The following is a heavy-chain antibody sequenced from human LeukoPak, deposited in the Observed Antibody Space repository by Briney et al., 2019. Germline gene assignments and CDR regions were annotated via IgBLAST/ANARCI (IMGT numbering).Heavy chain of an antibody. J-gene: IGHJ4*02. Sequence: GRSLRLSCAASGFTFTAYLIHWVRQAPGKGLEWVAVMSSDGNAMFYADSVKGRFTISRDNSKNALYLQMNSLRAEDTAVYYCVRESEYYFDHSASFDYWGQGTLVTVSS. D-gene: IGHD3-22*01. CDR2: MSSDGNAM. CDR3: VRESEYYFDHSASFDY. CDR1: GFTFTAYL. V-gene: IGHV3-30-3*01.